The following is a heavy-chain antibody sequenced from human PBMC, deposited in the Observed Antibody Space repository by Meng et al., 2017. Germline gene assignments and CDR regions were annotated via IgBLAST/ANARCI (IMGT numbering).Heavy chain of an antibody. CDR3: ARDRIRVAADANYYYGMDV. CDR2: IYYSVST. Sequence: SETLSLTCTVSGGSISSYYWSWIRQPPGKGLEWIGYIYYSVSTNYNPSLKSRVTISVDTAKTQFALKLSSVTAADTAVYYCARDRIRVAADANYYYGMDVWGQGTTVTVSS. CDR1: GGSISSYY. J-gene: IGHJ6*02. V-gene: IGHV4-59*01. D-gene: IGHD6-13*01.